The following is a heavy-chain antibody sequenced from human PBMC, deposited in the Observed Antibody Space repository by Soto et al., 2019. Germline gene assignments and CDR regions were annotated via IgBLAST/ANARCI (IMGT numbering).Heavy chain of an antibody. V-gene: IGHV2-5*02. D-gene: IGHD5-12*01. Sequence: QITLKESGPTLVKPTQTLTLTCTFSGFSLSTIGVGVGWFRQPPGKALEWLALIYLDDDKRYSSSLKSRLTVTKDTTKNQVVLTMTNMVPVDTATYYCARAGGSPDWFDPWGQGTLVTVSS. J-gene: IGHJ5*02. CDR3: ARAGGSPDWFDP. CDR2: IYLDDDK. CDR1: GFSLSTIGVG.